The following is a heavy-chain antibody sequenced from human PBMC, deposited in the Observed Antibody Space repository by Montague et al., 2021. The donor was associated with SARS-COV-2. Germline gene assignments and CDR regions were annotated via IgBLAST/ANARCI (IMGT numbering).Heavy chain of an antibody. CDR1: GGSISSGGYF. Sequence: TLSLTCTVSGGSISSGGYFWSWIRQHPGKGLEDIGYIYYSGSTYYNPSLKSRLTISVDTSKNQFSLKLSSVTAADTAVYYCARRGTAGGMDVWGQGTTVAVSS. D-gene: IGHD1-1*01. J-gene: IGHJ6*02. V-gene: IGHV4-31*03. CDR2: IYYSGST. CDR3: ARRGTAGGMDV.